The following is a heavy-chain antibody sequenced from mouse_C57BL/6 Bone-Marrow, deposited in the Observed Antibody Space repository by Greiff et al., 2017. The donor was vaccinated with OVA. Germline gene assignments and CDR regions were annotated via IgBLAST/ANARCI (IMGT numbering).Heavy chain of an antibody. D-gene: IGHD3-3*01. J-gene: IGHJ2*01. CDR1: GFSLTSYG. V-gene: IGHV2-2*01. Sequence: QVQLKESGPGLVQPSQSLSITCTVSGFSLTSYGVHWVRQSPGKGLEWLGVIWSGGSTDYNAAFISRLSISKDNSKNQFFFKMNSLQADDTAIYYCARNYLGQEGFDYWGQGTTLTVSS. CDR3: ARNYLGQEGFDY. CDR2: IWSGGST.